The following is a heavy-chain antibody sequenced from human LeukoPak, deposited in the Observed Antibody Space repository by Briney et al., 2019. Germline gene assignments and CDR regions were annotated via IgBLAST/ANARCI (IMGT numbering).Heavy chain of an antibody. V-gene: IGHV3-33*08. CDR2: IWYDGSNK. D-gene: IGHD3-10*01. Sequence: GRSLRLSCAASGFTFSGYAMHWVRQAPGKGLEWVAVIWYDGSNKYYADSVEGRFTISRDNSKNTLYLQMNSLRAEDTAVYYCARVGEARGSGSYYNVDYFDYWGQGTLVTVSS. CDR3: ARVGEARGSGSYYNVDYFDY. CDR1: GFTFSGYA. J-gene: IGHJ4*02.